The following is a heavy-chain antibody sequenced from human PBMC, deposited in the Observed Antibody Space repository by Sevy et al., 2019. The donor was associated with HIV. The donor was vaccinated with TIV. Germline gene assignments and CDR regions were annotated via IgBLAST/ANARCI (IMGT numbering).Heavy chain of an antibody. Sequence: GGSLRLSCAASGFTFSNAWMSWVRQAPGKGLEWVGRIKRKTDGGTTDYAAPVKGRFTISRDDSKNTLYLQMNSLRAEDTAVYYCAKRSSSSWYYIGYWGQGTLVTVSS. CDR1: GFTFSNAW. V-gene: IGHV3-15*01. CDR2: IKRKTDGGTT. CDR3: AKRSSSSWYYIGY. D-gene: IGHD6-13*01. J-gene: IGHJ4*02.